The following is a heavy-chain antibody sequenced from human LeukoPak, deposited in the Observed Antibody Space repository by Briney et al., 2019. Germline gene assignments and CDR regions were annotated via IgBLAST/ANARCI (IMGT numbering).Heavy chain of an antibody. J-gene: IGHJ4*02. CDR1: GGSFSGYY. CDR2: INHSGST. CDR3: ARGVPATVFDY. V-gene: IGHV4-34*01. D-gene: IGHD2-2*01. Sequence: SETLSLICAVYGGSFSGYYWSWIRQPPGKGLEWIGEINHSGSTNYNPSLKSRVTISVDTSKNQFSLKLSSVTAADTAVYYCARGVPATVFDYWGQGTLVTVSS.